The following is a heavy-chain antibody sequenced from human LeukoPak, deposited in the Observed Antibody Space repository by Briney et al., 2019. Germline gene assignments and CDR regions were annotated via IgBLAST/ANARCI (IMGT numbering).Heavy chain of an antibody. V-gene: IGHV1-69*05. D-gene: IGHD4-17*01. J-gene: IGHJ4*02. Sequence: ASVKVSCKASGGTFISSPISWVRQAPGQGVEWMGRIIPMFSTSNYAQKFQDRVAITTDESMRTAYMELRSLRFEDTAVFYCASDYGDYIYWGQGTLVTVSS. CDR3: ASDYGDYIY. CDR1: GGTFISSP. CDR2: IIPMFSTS.